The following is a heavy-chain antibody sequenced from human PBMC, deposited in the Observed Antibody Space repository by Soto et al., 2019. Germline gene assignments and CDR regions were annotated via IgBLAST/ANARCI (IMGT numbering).Heavy chain of an antibody. CDR2: ISSSSSTI. CDR3: IGDGGATDWFDP. V-gene: IGHV3-48*02. D-gene: IGHD1-26*01. CDR1: GFTFSTYS. J-gene: IGHJ5*02. Sequence: EVQLVESGGGLVQPGGSLRLSCAASGFTFSTYSMNWVRQAPGKGLEWVSYISSSSSTIYYADSVKGRFTISRDNAKNSLYLQMNSLRDEDTAVYYSIGDGGATDWFDPWGQGTLVTVSS.